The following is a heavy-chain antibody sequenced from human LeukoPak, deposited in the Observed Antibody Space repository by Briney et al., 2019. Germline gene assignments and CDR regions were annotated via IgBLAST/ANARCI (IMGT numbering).Heavy chain of an antibody. CDR3: ARDGYSYGDPFDY. J-gene: IGHJ4*02. Sequence: SVKVSCKASGGTFSSYAISWVRQAPGQGLEWMGRIIPILGIANYAQKFQGRVTITADKSTSTAYMELSSLRSEDTAVYYCARDGYSYGDPFDYWGQGTLVTVSS. V-gene: IGHV1-69*04. CDR2: IIPILGIA. D-gene: IGHD5-18*01. CDR1: GGTFSSYA.